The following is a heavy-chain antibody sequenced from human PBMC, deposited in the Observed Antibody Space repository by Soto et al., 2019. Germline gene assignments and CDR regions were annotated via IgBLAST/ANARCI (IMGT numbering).Heavy chain of an antibody. V-gene: IGHV1-18*01. CDR3: ARIPSQAARPWKAFDI. CDR2: ISAYNGNT. D-gene: IGHD6-6*01. CDR1: GYTFTSYG. J-gene: IGHJ3*02. Sequence: ASVKVSCKASGYTFTSYGISWVRQAPGQGLEWMGWISAYNGNTNYAQKLQGRVTMTTDTSTSTAYMELRSLRSDDTAVYYCARIPSQAARPWKAFDIWGQGTMVTVSS.